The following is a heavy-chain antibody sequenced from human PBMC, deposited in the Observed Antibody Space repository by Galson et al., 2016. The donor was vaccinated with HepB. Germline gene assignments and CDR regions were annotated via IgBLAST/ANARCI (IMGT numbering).Heavy chain of an antibody. CDR1: GGSISSGACY. V-gene: IGHV4-31*03. J-gene: IGHJ6*01. D-gene: IGHD3-10*01. CDR3: ARDPGSGSGSPSWFYGMDV. Sequence: SLTCTVSGGSISSGACYWSWIRQHPGKGLEWIGYIYYSGSTYYNPSLKSRLTISVDTSKKQFSLKLSSVPAADTAVYYCARDPGSGSGSPSWFYGMDVWGKGTTVTVSS. CDR2: IYYSGST.